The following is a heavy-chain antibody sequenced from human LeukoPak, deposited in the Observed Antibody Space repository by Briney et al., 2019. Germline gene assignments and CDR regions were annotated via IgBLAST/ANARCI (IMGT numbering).Heavy chain of an antibody. J-gene: IGHJ5*02. V-gene: IGHV1-8*01. Sequence: ASVKVSCKASGYTFTSYDINWVRQATGQGLEWMGWMNPNSGNTGYAQKFQGRVTVTRNTSISTAYMELSSLRSEDTAVYYCARGRAGSGSRKNWFDPWGQGTLVTVSS. CDR2: MNPNSGNT. CDR3: ARGRAGSGSRKNWFDP. D-gene: IGHD3-10*01. CDR1: GYTFTSYD.